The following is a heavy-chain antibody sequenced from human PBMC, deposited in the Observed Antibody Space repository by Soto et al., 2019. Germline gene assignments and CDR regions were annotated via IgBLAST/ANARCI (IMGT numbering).Heavy chain of an antibody. CDR2: ISWNSGSI. J-gene: IGHJ4*02. CDR1: GFTFDDYA. V-gene: IGHV3-9*01. CDR3: AKIGFGELLVGYFDY. Sequence: EVQLVESGGGLVQPGRSLRLSCAASGFTFDDYAMHWVRQAPGKGLEWVSGISWNSGSIGYADSVKGRFTISRDNAKNSLYLQMNSLRAEDTALYYCAKIGFGELLVGYFDYWGQGTLVTVSS. D-gene: IGHD3-10*01.